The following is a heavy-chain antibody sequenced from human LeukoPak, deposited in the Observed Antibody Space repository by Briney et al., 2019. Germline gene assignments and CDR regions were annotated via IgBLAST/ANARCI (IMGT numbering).Heavy chain of an antibody. CDR1: GFTFSSYW. Sequence: PGGSLRLSCAASGFTFSSYWMSWVRQAPGKGLEWVAKIKQDGSEKYYVDSVKGRFTISRDNAKNSLYLQMNSLRAEDTAVYYCARELLWFGESNWFDPWGQGTLVTVSS. V-gene: IGHV3-7*01. CDR3: ARELLWFGESNWFDP. D-gene: IGHD3-10*01. CDR2: IKQDGSEK. J-gene: IGHJ5*02.